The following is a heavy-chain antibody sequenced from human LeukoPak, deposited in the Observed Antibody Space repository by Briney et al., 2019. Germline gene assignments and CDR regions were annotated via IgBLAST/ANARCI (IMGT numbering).Heavy chain of an antibody. CDR3: AKDRDSSSWYFDY. CDR1: GFTFSSYS. D-gene: IGHD6-13*01. Sequence: GGSLRLSCAASGFTFSSYSMNWVRQAPGKGLEWVSSISTSSTYIYYADSVKGRFTISRDNAKNSLYLQMNSLRAEDTAVYYCAKDRDSSSWYFDYWGQGTLVTVSS. J-gene: IGHJ4*02. CDR2: ISTSSTYI. V-gene: IGHV3-21*01.